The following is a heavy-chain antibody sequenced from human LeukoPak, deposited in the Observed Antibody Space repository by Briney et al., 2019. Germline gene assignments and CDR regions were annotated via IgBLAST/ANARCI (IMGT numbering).Heavy chain of an antibody. CDR2: IYTSGST. V-gene: IGHV4-61*02. CDR1: GGSISSGSYY. J-gene: IGHJ4*02. Sequence: SETLSLTCTVSGGSISSGSYYWSWIRQPARKVLEWIGRIYTSGSTNYIPSLTRRVTISADTSKNQFSLKLSSVTAADTAVYYCARNTGQGNYYDSSGYSYYWGAGTLVTVSS. CDR3: ARNTGQGNYYDSSGYSYY. D-gene: IGHD3-22*01.